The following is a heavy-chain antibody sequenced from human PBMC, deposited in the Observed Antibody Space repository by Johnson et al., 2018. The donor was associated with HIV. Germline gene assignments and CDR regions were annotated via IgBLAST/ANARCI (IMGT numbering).Heavy chain of an antibody. CDR2: ISYDGSNK. V-gene: IGHV3-30*14. J-gene: IGHJ3*02. CDR1: GFTVSSYA. CDR3: ARDGGNDYGDYVGGDAFDI. D-gene: IGHD4-17*01. Sequence: QVQLVESGGGLVQPGGSLRLSCAASGFTVSSYAMHWVRQAPGKGLEWVAVISYDGSNKYYADSVKGRFTISRDNSKNTLYLQMNSLRAEDTAVYYCARDGGNDYGDYVGGDAFDIWGQGTMVTVSS.